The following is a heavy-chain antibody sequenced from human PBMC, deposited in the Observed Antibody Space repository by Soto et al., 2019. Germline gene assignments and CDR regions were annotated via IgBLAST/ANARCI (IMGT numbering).Heavy chain of an antibody. J-gene: IGHJ3*02. CDR2: ISAFNGNT. D-gene: IGHD3-10*01. Sequence: QVQLVQSGAEVKKPGASVKVSCKASGYTFTSYGISWVRQAPGQGLEWMGWISAFNGNTNYAQKLQGRVTMTTDTSTSTAYMELRSLRSDDTAVYYCARDKVPDRRGQPRGGAFDIWGQGTMVTVSS. CDR1: GYTFTSYG. CDR3: ARDKVPDRRGQPRGGAFDI. V-gene: IGHV1-18*01.